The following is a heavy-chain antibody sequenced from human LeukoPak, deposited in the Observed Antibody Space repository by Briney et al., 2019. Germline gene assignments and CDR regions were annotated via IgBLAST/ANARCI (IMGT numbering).Heavy chain of an antibody. CDR3: ASRLIAAAGSGAFDI. J-gene: IGHJ3*02. CDR2: IKQDGSEK. D-gene: IGHD6-13*01. CDR1: GFTFSSYW. V-gene: IGHV3-7*01. Sequence: GGSLRLSCAASGFTFSSYWMSWVRQAPGKGLEWVANIKQDGSEKYYVDSVKGRFTISRDNAKNTLYLQMGSLRAEDMAVYYCASRLIAAAGSGAFDIWGQGTMVTVSS.